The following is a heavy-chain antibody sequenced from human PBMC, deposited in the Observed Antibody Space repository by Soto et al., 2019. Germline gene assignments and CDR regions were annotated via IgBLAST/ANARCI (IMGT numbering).Heavy chain of an antibody. CDR1: GGSISTVGHY. V-gene: IGHV4-31*03. J-gene: IGHJ4*02. CDR3: ARATGTLRSRNCDY. D-gene: IGHD1-1*01. CDR2: IYHTGST. Sequence: QVQLQESGPKLVKPSQTLSLTCSVSGGSISTVGHYWTWIRQPPRTGLEWLGSIYHTGSTYYSKSLRSRLTMSVDTSKSQFSLRLSSVTAADTAVYYCARATGTLRSRNCDYWGQGSLVTVSS.